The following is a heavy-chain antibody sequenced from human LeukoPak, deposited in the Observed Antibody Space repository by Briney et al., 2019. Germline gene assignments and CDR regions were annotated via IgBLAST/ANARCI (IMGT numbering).Heavy chain of an antibody. V-gene: IGHV4-34*01. J-gene: IGHJ4*02. CDR1: GGSFSGYY. CDR3: ARRQGTGRLDY. D-gene: IGHD3-10*01. Sequence: SETLSLTCAVYGGSFSGYYWSWVRQPPGKRLEWIWEINHSGSTNYNPSLKSRVTISVDTSKNQFSLKLSSVTAADTAVYYCARRQGTGRLDYWGQGTLVTVSS. CDR2: INHSGST.